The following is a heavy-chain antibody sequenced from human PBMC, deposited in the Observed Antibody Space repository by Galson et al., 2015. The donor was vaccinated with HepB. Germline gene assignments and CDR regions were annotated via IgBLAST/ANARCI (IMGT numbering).Heavy chain of an antibody. V-gene: IGHV3-11*01. J-gene: IGHJ4*02. CDR3: ARVGLIVAAGTRDY. CDR2: MSGSGTST. CDR1: GFIFSDYY. D-gene: IGHD6-13*01. Sequence: SLRLSCAASGFIFSDYYMTWIRQVPGKGLEWVPYMSGSGTSTSYADSVKGRFVVSRDNAKNSLYLQMNIVRAEDTAVYYCARVGLIVAAGTRDYWGQGTLVTVSS.